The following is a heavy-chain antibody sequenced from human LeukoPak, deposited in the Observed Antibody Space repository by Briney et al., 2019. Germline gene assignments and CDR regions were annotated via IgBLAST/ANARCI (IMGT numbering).Heavy chain of an antibody. Sequence: GGSLRLSCAASGFTFSSYWMSWVRQAPGKGLEWVANIKQDGSEKYYVDSVKGRFTISRDNAKNSLYLQMNSLRAEDTAVYYCARDLDSSGWSYFDYWGQGTLVTVSS. CDR2: IKQDGSEK. J-gene: IGHJ4*02. D-gene: IGHD6-19*01. CDR1: GFTFSSYW. CDR3: ARDLDSSGWSYFDY. V-gene: IGHV3-7*01.